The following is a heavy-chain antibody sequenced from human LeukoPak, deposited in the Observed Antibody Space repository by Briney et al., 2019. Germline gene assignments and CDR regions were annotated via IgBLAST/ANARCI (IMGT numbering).Heavy chain of an antibody. Sequence: ASVKVSCKASGGTFSSYAISWVRQAPGQGLEWMGGIIPIFGTANYAQKFQGRVTITTDESTSTAYMELSSLRSEDTAVYYCATQAPYYYGSGSWGYWGQGTLVTVSS. V-gene: IGHV1-69*05. CDR3: ATQAPYYYGSGSWGY. J-gene: IGHJ4*02. CDR2: IIPIFGTA. D-gene: IGHD3-10*01. CDR1: GGTFSSYA.